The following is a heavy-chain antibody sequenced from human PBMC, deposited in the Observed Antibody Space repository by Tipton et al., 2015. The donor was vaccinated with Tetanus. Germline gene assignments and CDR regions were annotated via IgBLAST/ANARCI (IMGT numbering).Heavy chain of an antibody. CDR2: ISSTSRYI. Sequence: SLRLSCEASGFSFSNYKMNWVRQGPGRGLEWVSSISSTSRYINYADSVKGRFIISRDNAKSSLFLEMNSLRADDTAVYFCVSGSALDYWGQGTLITVSS. CDR3: VSGSALDY. CDR1: GFSFSNYK. D-gene: IGHD6-25*01. J-gene: IGHJ4*02. V-gene: IGHV3-21*01.